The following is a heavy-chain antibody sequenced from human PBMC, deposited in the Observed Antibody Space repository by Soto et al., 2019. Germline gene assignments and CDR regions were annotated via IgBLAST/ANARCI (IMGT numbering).Heavy chain of an antibody. CDR3: ASDQSMFGNSGYAFDI. D-gene: IGHD3-10*02. J-gene: IGHJ3*02. CDR1: GFTFSSYA. Sequence: QVQLVESGGGVVQPGRSLRLSCAASGFTFSSYAMHWVRQAPGKGLEWVAVISYDGSNKYYADSVKGRFTISRDNSKNXLYLQMNSLRAEDTAVYYCASDQSMFGNSGYAFDIWGQGTMVTVSS. CDR2: ISYDGSNK. V-gene: IGHV3-30-3*01.